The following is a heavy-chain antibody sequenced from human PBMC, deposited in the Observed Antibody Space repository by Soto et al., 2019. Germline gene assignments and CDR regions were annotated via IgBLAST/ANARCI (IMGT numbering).Heavy chain of an antibody. CDR3: AKGQAIFGVVTLNKVGYFIDY. CDR2: ISGSGGST. D-gene: IGHD3-3*01. J-gene: IGHJ4*02. Sequence: GGSLRLSCAASGFTFSSYAMSWVRQAPGKGLEWVSAISGSGGSTYYADSVKGRFTISRDNSKNTLYLQMNSLRAEDTAVYYCAKGQAIFGVVTLNKVGYFIDYWGQGTLVTVSS. CDR1: GFTFSSYA. V-gene: IGHV3-23*01.